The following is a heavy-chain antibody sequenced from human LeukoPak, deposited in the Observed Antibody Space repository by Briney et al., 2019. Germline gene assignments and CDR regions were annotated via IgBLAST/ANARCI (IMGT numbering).Heavy chain of an antibody. V-gene: IGHV4-31*03. J-gene: IGHJ6*02. Sequence: PSQTLSLTCTVSGGSISSGGYYWSWIRQHPGKGLEWIGYIYYSGSTYYNPSLKSRVTISVDTSKNQFSLKLSSVTAADTAVYYCARDPGTTYRPTLDGMDVWGQGTTVTVSS. CDR3: ARDPGTTYRPTLDGMDV. D-gene: IGHD1-14*01. CDR2: IYYSGST. CDR1: GGSISSGGYY.